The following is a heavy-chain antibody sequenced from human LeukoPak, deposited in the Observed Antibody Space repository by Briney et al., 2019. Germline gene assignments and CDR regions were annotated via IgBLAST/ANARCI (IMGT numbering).Heavy chain of an antibody. CDR3: ARAHTPEYYYDSSGAFDI. CDR2: ISSSGSTI. Sequence: GGSLRLSCAASGFTFSDYYMSWIRQAPGKGLEWVSYISSSGSTIYYADPVKGRFAISRDNAKNSLYLQMNSLRAEDTAVYYCARAHTPEYYYDSSGAFDIWGQGTMVTVSS. V-gene: IGHV3-11*01. J-gene: IGHJ3*02. CDR1: GFTFSDYY. D-gene: IGHD3-22*01.